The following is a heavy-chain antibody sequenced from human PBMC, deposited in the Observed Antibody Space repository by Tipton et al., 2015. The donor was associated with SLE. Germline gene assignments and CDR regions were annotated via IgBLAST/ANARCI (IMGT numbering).Heavy chain of an antibody. CDR2: IYYSGST. CDR3: ARLREYTYGCDY. V-gene: IGHV4-39*01. Sequence: LRLSCTVSGGSISSSSYYWGWIRQPPGKGLEWIGSIYYSGSTYYNPSLKSRVTISVDTSKNQFSLKLSSVTAADTAVYYCARLREYTYGCDYWGQGTLVTVSS. D-gene: IGHD5-18*01. J-gene: IGHJ4*02. CDR1: GGSISSSSYY.